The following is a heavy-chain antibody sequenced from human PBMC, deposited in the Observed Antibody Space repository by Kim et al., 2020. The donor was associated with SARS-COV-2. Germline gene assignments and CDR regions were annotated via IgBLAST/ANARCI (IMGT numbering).Heavy chain of an antibody. V-gene: IGHV3-30-3*01. J-gene: IGHJ4*02. CDR1: GFTFSSYA. CDR2: ISYDGSNK. Sequence: GGSLRLSCAASGFTFSSYAMHWVRQAPGKGLEWVAVISYDGSNKYYADYVKGRFTISRDNSKNTRYLQMNSLRAEDTAVYYCARDLVVVTAIPVGDYWGQGTLVTVSS. CDR3: ARDLVVVTAIPVGDY. D-gene: IGHD2-21*02.